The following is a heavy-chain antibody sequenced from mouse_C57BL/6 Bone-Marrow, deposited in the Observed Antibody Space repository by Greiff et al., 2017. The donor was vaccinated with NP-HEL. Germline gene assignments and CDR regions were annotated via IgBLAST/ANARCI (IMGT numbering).Heavy chain of an antibody. CDR3: ARSEDYDSYWYFDV. CDR2: INPGSGGT. V-gene: IGHV1-54*01. D-gene: IGHD2-4*01. Sequence: VQLQQSGAELVRPGTSVKVSCKASGYAFTNYLIEWVKQRPGQGLEWIGVINPGSGGTNYNEKFKGKATLTADKSSSTAYMQLSSLTSEDSAVYFCARSEDYDSYWYFDVWGTGTTVTVSS. J-gene: IGHJ1*03. CDR1: GYAFTNYL.